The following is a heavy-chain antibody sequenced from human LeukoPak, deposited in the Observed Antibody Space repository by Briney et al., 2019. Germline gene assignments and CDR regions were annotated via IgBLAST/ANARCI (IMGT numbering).Heavy chain of an antibody. J-gene: IGHJ4*02. V-gene: IGHV3-30*02. D-gene: IGHD6-19*01. CDR3: ASRGGSSGWYVFDY. CDR2: IRHDEGNT. CDR1: GFTFSNYG. Sequence: GSLRLSCAASGFTFSNYGMHWVRQAPGKGLEWVTFIRHDEGNTFYADSVKGRFIISRDNSKNTMYLQMSSLRAEDTAVYYCASRGGSSGWYVFDYWGLGTLVTVSS.